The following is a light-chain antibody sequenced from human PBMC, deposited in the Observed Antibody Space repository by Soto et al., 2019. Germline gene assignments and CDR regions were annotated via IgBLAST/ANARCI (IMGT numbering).Light chain of an antibody. Sequence: DIQMTQSPSTLSASVGKRATITCRASQSISSWLAWYPQKPGKAPHLLIYKASSSQSGVPSRVRREGSGTEFALTITSLQTDDLATYYCQEYNSYPYTFGQGTKLEIK. CDR2: KAS. CDR3: QEYNSYPYT. V-gene: IGKV1-5*03. CDR1: QSISSW. J-gene: IGKJ2*01.